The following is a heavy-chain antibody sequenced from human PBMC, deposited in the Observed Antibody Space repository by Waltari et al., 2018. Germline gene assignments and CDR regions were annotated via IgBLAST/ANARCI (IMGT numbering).Heavy chain of an antibody. Sequence: QVQLQQWGAGLLKPSETLSLTCAVYGVSFSGYYWSWIRQPPGKGLEWIGEINHSGSTIYNPSLKSRVTISVDTSKNQFSLKLSSVTAADTAVYYCAHSSQIEMATNLLDAFDIWGQGTMVTVSS. CDR1: GVSFSGYY. J-gene: IGHJ3*02. CDR3: AHSSQIEMATNLLDAFDI. D-gene: IGHD1-26*01. V-gene: IGHV4-34*01. CDR2: INHSGST.